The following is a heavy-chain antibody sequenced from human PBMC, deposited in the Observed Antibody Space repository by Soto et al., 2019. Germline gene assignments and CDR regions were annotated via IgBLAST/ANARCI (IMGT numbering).Heavy chain of an antibody. D-gene: IGHD4-17*01. CDR3: ARLHGDYAYDY. CDR1: GFTFSSYW. J-gene: IGHJ4*02. V-gene: IGHV3-7*01. CDR2: IKQDGSEK. Sequence: SLRLSCAASGFTFSSYWMSWVRQAPGKGLEWVANIKQDGSEKYYVDSVKGRFTISRDNAKNSLYLQMDSLRAEDTAVYYCARLHGDYAYDYWGQGTLVTVSS.